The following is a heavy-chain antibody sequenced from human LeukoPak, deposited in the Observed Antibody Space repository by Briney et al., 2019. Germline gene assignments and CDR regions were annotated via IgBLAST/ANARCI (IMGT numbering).Heavy chain of an antibody. CDR3: ARAPPSHVSASAVGY. CDR1: GFTFTDYY. J-gene: IGHJ4*02. Sequence: GGSLRLSCVASGFTFTDYYMNWIRQAPGKGLEWVSSISSTSTYIYYADSVKGRFTISRDNTKNSLYLQMNSLRAEDTAVYYCARAPPSHVSASAVGYWGQGTLVTVSS. D-gene: IGHD3-3*02. V-gene: IGHV3-21*06. CDR2: ISSTSTYI.